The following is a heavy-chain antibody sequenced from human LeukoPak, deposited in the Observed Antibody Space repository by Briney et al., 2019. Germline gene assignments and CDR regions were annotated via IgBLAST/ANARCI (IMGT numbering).Heavy chain of an antibody. Sequence: GRSLRLSCAASGFTFSSYAMSWVRQAPEKGLEWVSVISGSGGHTYYADSVKGRFTISRENSKNTLYLQMNSLRAEDTAIYYCAKSDSWIVGADRAPFDYWGQGTLVTVSS. V-gene: IGHV3-23*01. D-gene: IGHD1-26*01. CDR2: ISGSGGHT. CDR3: AKSDSWIVGADRAPFDY. CDR1: GFTFSSYA. J-gene: IGHJ4*02.